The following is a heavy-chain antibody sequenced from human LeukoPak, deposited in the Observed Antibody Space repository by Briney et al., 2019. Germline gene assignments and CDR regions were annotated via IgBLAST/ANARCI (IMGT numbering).Heavy chain of an antibody. D-gene: IGHD6-13*01. CDR1: TYSISSGYY. CDR3: ARVRYSSSPTYYYGMDV. J-gene: IGHJ6*02. Sequence: SETLSLTCTVSTYSISSGYYWGWIRQPPGKGLEWIGNIYHSGSTYYNPSLKSRVTISVDTSKNQFSLKLSSVTAADTAVYYCARVRYSSSPTYYYGMDVWGQGTTVTVSS. V-gene: IGHV4-38-2*02. CDR2: IYHSGST.